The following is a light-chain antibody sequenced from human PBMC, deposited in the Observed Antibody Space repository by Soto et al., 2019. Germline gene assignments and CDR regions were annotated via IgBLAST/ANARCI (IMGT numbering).Light chain of an antibody. CDR2: DDR. V-gene: IGLV3-21*02. J-gene: IGLJ3*02. CDR3: AAWDDTLDAQV. Sequence: VLTQPPSVSVAPGQTARITCGGNNIGSKIVHWYQQKPGQAPVVVVYDDRDRPSGIPERFSGSNSGNTATLTISGLRSDDEATYYCAAWDDTLDAQVFGGGTKLTVL. CDR1: NIGSKI.